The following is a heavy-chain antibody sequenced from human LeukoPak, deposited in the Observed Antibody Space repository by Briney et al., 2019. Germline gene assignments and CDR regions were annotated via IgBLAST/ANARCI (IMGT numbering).Heavy chain of an antibody. CDR3: ATEAAAGYG. CDR1: GYTLTQLS. V-gene: IGHV1-2*02. Sequence: ASVKVSCKVSGYTLTQLSMHWVRQAPGQGLEWVGWINPNSGGTNYAQKFQGRVTMTRDTSISTAYMELSRLRSDDTAVYYCATEAAAGYGWGQGTLVTVSS. CDR2: INPNSGGT. D-gene: IGHD6-13*01. J-gene: IGHJ4*02.